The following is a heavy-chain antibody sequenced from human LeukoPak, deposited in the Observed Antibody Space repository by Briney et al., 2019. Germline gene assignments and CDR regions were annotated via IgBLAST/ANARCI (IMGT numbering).Heavy chain of an antibody. J-gene: IGHJ4*02. CDR1: GYTFTSYG. V-gene: IGHV1-18*01. D-gene: IGHD3-3*01. Sequence: GASVKVSCKASGYTFTSYGISWVRQAPGQGLERMGWISAYNGNTNYAQKLQGRVTMTTDTSTSTAYMELRSLRSDDTAVYYCARDPEITIFGVVIPFDYWGQGTLVTVSS. CDR2: ISAYNGNT. CDR3: ARDPEITIFGVVIPFDY.